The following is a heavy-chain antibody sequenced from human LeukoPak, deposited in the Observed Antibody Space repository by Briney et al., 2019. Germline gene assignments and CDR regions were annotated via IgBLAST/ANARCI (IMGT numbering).Heavy chain of an antibody. V-gene: IGHV3-20*04. Sequence: GGSLRLSCAASGFTFDDYGVSWVRQAPGKGLEWVSGINWNGGSTGYADSVKGRFTMSRDNAKNSLYLQMNSLRAEDTALYYCARGDYDSSGYYANTIAFDYWGQGTLVTVSS. CDR1: GFTFDDYG. D-gene: IGHD3-22*01. CDR2: INWNGGST. J-gene: IGHJ4*02. CDR3: ARGDYDSSGYYANTIAFDY.